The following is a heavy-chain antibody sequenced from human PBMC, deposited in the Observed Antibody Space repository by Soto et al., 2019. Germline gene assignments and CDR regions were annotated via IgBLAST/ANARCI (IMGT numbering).Heavy chain of an antibody. CDR2: INPSGGST. V-gene: IGHV1-46*01. J-gene: IGHJ4*02. CDR3: ARDGDVDTAMVGFDY. Sequence: ASVKVSCKASGYTFTGYYMHWVRQAPGQGLEWMGIINPSGGSTSYAQKFQGRVTMTRDTSTSTVYMELSSLRSEDTAVYYCARDGDVDTAMVGFDYWGQGTLVTVSS. D-gene: IGHD5-18*01. CDR1: GYTFTGYY.